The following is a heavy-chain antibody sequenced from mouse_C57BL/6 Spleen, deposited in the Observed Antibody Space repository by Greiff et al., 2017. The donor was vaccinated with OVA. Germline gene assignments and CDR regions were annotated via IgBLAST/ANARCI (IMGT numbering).Heavy chain of an antibody. V-gene: IGHV1-83*01. CDR3: RRWYLYYFDY. CDR1: YTFTDYYM. D-gene: IGHD2-1*01. J-gene: IGHJ2*01. Sequence: VQLQQSGPELVKPGASVKMSCKASGYTFTDYYMHWVKQKPGKGLEWIGEIYPGSGNTYYNEKFKGKATLTADTSSSTAYMQLSSLTSEDSAVYFGARRWYLYYFDYWGQGTTLTVSS. CDR2: YPGSGNTY.